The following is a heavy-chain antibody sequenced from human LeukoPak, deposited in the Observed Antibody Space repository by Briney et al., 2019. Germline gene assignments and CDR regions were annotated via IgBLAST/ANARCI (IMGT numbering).Heavy chain of an antibody. V-gene: IGHV3-7*01. Sequence: TGGSLRLSCAASGFTFSSYWMSWVRQAPGKGLEWVANIKQDGSEKCYVDSVKGRFTISRDNAKNSLYLQMNSLRAEDTAVYYCARERASSSYYFDYWGQGTLVTVSS. CDR2: IKQDGSEK. D-gene: IGHD6-6*01. CDR3: ARERASSSYYFDY. J-gene: IGHJ4*02. CDR1: GFTFSSYW.